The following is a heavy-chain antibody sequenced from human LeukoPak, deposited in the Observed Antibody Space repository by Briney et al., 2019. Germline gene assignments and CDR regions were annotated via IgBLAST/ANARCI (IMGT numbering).Heavy chain of an antibody. D-gene: IGHD6-13*01. CDR2: IRSKTYGGTT. J-gene: IGHJ4*02. Sequence: GGSLRLSCTASGFTFGDYAMSWFRQAPGKGLEWVGFIRSKTYGGTTGYAASVKDTFTISRDNSKSVVYLQMNSLKTEDTAFYYCTRGVGQQLIPPDYWGQGTLVTVSS. CDR1: GFTFGDYA. V-gene: IGHV3-49*03. CDR3: TRGVGQQLIPPDY.